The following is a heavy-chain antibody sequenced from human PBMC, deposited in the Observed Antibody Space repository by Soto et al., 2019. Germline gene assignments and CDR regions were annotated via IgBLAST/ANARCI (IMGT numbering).Heavy chain of an antibody. Sequence: SVKVSCKASGGTFSSYAISWVRQAPGQGLEWMGGIIPIFGTANYAQKFQGRVTITADESTSTAYMELSSLRSEDTAVYYCARDQNYDILTGYYIPSHDAFDIWGQGIRVTVSS. J-gene: IGHJ3*02. V-gene: IGHV1-69*13. CDR3: ARDQNYDILTGYYIPSHDAFDI. D-gene: IGHD3-9*01. CDR1: GGTFSSYA. CDR2: IIPIFGTA.